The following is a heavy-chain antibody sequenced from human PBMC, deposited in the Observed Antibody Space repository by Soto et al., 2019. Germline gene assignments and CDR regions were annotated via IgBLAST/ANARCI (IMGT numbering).Heavy chain of an antibody. D-gene: IGHD5-18*01. CDR3: AGDSAMVIDYYYYYGMDV. CDR2: IIPIFSTA. CDR1: VGTFSSSA. V-gene: IGHV1-69*01. Sequence: QGQLVQSGAEVKKPGSSVNVSCNASVGTFSSSAISWVRQAPGQGREWIGGIIPIFSTANYAQKFQGRVTIAADESTSTAYMELRSLRSDDTAVYFCAGDSAMVIDYYYYYGMDVWGQGPTVTLS. J-gene: IGHJ6*02.